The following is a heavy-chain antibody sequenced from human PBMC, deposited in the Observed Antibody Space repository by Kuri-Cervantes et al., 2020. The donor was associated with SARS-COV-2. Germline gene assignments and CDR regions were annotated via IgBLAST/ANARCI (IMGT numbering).Heavy chain of an antibody. CDR1: GFTFSTYS. Sequence: GGSLRLSCEASGFTFSTYSMNWVRQAPGKGLQWVASISSSGSYIHYADSVKGRFTISRDNSKNTLYLQMNSLRAEDTAVYYCAKDKWELLFQPLDAFDIWGQGTMVTVSS. J-gene: IGHJ3*02. CDR2: ISSSGSYI. CDR3: AKDKWELLFQPLDAFDI. D-gene: IGHD1-26*01. V-gene: IGHV3-21*04.